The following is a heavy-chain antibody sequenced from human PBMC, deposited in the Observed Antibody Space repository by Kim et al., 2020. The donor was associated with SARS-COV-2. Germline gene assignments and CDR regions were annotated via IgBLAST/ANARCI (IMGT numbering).Heavy chain of an antibody. CDR1: GYTFTSYA. V-gene: IGHV7-4-1*02. CDR3: AREGAGDFWSGYYRLGIGVGWSDP. CDR2: MDTSCGSP. Sequence: ASVKVSCKASGYTFTSYAMNWVRQAPGQGLEWMGWMDTSCGSPTYAQGFTGRFVFSLDTSVSTAYLQISILKAEDTAVYYCAREGAGDFWSGYYRLGIGVGWSDPWGQGTLVTVSS. D-gene: IGHD3-3*01. J-gene: IGHJ5*02.